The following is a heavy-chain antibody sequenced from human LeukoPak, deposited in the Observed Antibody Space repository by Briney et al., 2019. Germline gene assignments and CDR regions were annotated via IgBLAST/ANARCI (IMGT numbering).Heavy chain of an antibody. Sequence: PSETLSLTCTVSGGSISSYYWSWIRQPPGKGLEWIGYIYYSGSTNYNPSLKSRVTISVDTSKNQFSLKLSSVTAADTAVYYCARDRDPYYDSSGYYHAFDIWGQGTMVTVSS. CDR2: IYYSGST. D-gene: IGHD3-22*01. J-gene: IGHJ3*02. V-gene: IGHV4-59*12. CDR3: ARDRDPYYDSSGYYHAFDI. CDR1: GGSISSYY.